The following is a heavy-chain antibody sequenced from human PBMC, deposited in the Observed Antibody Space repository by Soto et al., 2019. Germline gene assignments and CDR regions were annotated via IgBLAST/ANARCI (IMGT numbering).Heavy chain of an antibody. CDR3: TRADLTVTLSVFDP. D-gene: IGHD4-17*01. CDR2: ISAAGTTK. CDR1: GFIFSRYF. Sequence: QVPLVESGGGVVQPGRSLRLSCAASGFIFSRYFMHWVRQAPGKGLEWVALISAAGTTKYYADSVTGRFTISRDNSKNTLYLQMNRLSADDTAVYYCTRADLTVTLSVFDPWGQGTLVTVSS. V-gene: IGHV3-30-3*01. J-gene: IGHJ5*02.